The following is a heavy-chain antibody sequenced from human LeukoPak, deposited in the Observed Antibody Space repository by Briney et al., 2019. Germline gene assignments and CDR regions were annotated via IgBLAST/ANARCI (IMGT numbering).Heavy chain of an antibody. CDR2: IDSSGGYM. CDR3: LRGDRRDY. J-gene: IGHJ4*02. V-gene: IGHV3-21*06. CDR1: GFPFDEHA. Sequence: PGRSLRLSCAASGFPFDEHAMHWVRQAPGKGLEWVSSIDSSGGYMFYADSVKGRFIISRDNAKDSLYLQMNSLRVEDTAVYYCLRGDRRDYWGQGTLVTVSS.